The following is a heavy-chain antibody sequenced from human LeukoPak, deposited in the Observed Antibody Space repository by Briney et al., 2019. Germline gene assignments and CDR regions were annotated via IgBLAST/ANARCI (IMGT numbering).Heavy chain of an antibody. V-gene: IGHV3-21*01. D-gene: IGHD2-21*02. CDR1: GFTFSSYS. Sequence: GGSLRLSCAASGFTFSSYSMNWVRQAPGKGLEWVSSISSSSSYIYYADSAKGRFTISRDNAKNSLYLQMNSLRAEDTAVYYCARDIGGDRGYFDYWGQGTLVTVSS. J-gene: IGHJ4*02. CDR2: ISSSSSYI. CDR3: ARDIGGDRGYFDY.